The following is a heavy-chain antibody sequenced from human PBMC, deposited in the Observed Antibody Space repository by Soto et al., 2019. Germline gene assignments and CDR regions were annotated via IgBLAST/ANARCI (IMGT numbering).Heavy chain of an antibody. CDR2: ISGSGGNT. J-gene: IGHJ4*02. V-gene: IGHV3-23*01. CDR3: AKDLGLYVGASDY. CDR1: GFTFSTYA. D-gene: IGHD1-26*01. Sequence: VQLLASGGGLVQPGGSLRLSCAASGFTFSTYAMSWVRQAPGKGLEWVSTISGSGGNTYYADSVKGRFTISLDNSKNTLYLQMNSLRAEDTAVYYCAKDLGLYVGASDYWGQGTLVTVSS.